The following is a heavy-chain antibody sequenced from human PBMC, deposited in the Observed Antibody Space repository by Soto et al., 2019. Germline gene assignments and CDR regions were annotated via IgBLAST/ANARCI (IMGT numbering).Heavy chain of an antibody. V-gene: IGHV3-21*04. D-gene: IGHD3-3*01. J-gene: IGHJ4*02. CDR3: ASRSITIFGVVPF. CDR2: ISSSSSYI. Sequence: GESLKISCAASGFTFSSYSMNWVRQAPGKGLEWVSSISSSSSYIYYADSVKGRFTISRDNAKNSLYLQMNSLRAEDTAVYYCASRSITIFGVVPFWGQGTLVTVSS. CDR1: GFTFSSYS.